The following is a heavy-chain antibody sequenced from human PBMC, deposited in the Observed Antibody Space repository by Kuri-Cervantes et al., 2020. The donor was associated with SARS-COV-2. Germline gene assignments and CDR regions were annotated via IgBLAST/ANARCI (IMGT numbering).Heavy chain of an antibody. CDR2: VSSDGTNQ. CDR1: GFTFNTCA. V-gene: IGHV3-30*04. D-gene: IGHD2-21*01. Sequence: GESLKISCAASGFTFNTCAMHWVRQAPGKGLEWVAMVSSDGTNQSYADSVKGRFTISRDNSKNTLHLQIISLRTEDTGVFYCARARVGDFDFWGQGALVTVSS. CDR3: ARARVGDFDF. J-gene: IGHJ4*02.